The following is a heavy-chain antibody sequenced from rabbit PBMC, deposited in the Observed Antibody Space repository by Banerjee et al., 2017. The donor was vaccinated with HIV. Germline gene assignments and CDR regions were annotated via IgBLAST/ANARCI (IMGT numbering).Heavy chain of an antibody. V-gene: IGHV1S7*01. CDR3: ARVDDDYGDYNL. CDR2: IDPVFGST. Sequence: QLVESGGGLVTLGGSLKLSCKASGFDFSSYYMSWVRQAPGKGLEWIGYIDPVFGSTYYASWVNGRFTISSHNAQNTLYLQLNSLTAADTATYFCARVDDDYGDYNLWGQGTLVTVS. J-gene: IGHJ4*01. CDR1: GFDFSSYY. D-gene: IGHD2-1*01.